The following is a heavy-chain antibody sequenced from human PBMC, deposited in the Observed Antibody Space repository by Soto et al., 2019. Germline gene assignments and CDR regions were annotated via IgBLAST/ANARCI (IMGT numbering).Heavy chain of an antibody. J-gene: IGHJ4*02. CDR1: GYAFTSYG. Sequence: GASVKVSCKASGYAFTSYGISWVRQAPGQGLEWMGWISAYNGNTNYAQKLQGRVTMTTDTSTSTAYMELRSLRSDDTAVYYCARVGLSFSPVSGRFHTIDYWGQGTLVTVSS. D-gene: IGHD3-3*01. CDR3: ARVGLSFSPVSGRFHTIDY. CDR2: ISAYNGNT. V-gene: IGHV1-18*01.